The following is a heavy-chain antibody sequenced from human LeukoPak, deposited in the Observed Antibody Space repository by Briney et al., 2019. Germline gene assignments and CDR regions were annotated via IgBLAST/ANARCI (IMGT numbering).Heavy chain of an antibody. CDR1: GGSIHSYY. Sequence: SETLSLTCTVSGGSIHSYYWSWIRQPPGKGLEWIGDIYYSGSTNYNPSLKSRVTISVDTSKNQFSLRLSSVTAADTAVYYSARLASGSYGPLTPFDYWGQGTLVTVSS. CDR3: ARLASGSYGPLTPFDY. D-gene: IGHD1-26*01. V-gene: IGHV4-59*08. CDR2: IYYSGST. J-gene: IGHJ4*02.